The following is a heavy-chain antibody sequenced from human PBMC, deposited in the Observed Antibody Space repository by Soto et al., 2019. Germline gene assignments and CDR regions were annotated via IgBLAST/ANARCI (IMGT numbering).Heavy chain of an antibody. CDR3: AKDSTDSSGPDYY. J-gene: IGHJ4*02. Sequence: GGSLRLSCAASGFTFSSYAMSWVRQAPGKGLEWVSAISGSGGSTYYADSVKGRFTISRDNSKNTLYLQMNSPRAEDTAVYYCAKDSTDSSGPDYYWGQGTLVTVSS. D-gene: IGHD6-19*01. V-gene: IGHV3-23*01. CDR1: GFTFSSYA. CDR2: ISGSGGST.